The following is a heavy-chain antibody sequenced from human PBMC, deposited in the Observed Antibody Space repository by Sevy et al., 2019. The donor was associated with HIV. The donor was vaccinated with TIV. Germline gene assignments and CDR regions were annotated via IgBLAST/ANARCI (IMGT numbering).Heavy chain of an antibody. CDR3: AKDSSYGSGYLLPLRSGGYYYVY. CDR1: GFTFSSYA. CDR2: ISGSGGST. J-gene: IGHJ4*02. D-gene: IGHD3-22*01. V-gene: IGHV3-23*01. Sequence: GGSLRLSCAASGFTFSSYAMSWVRQAPGKGLEWVSAISGSGGSTYYGDSVKGRFTISRDNSKNTLYLQMNSLRAEDTAVYYCAKDSSYGSGYLLPLRSGGYYYVYWGQGTLVTVSS.